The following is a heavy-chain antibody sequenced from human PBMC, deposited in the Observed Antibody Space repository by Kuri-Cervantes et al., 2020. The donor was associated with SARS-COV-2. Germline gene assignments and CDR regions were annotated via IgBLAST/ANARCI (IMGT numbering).Heavy chain of an antibody. D-gene: IGHD1-1*01. CDR3: VRDGDHWNFDY. CDR2: INPGGSYT. J-gene: IGHJ4*02. V-gene: IGHV3-74*01. CDR1: GFTFSGHW. Sequence: GESLKISCAASGFTFSGHWIHWVRQAPGKGLVWVSRINPGGSYTNNADSVKGRFTLSRDNAKSMLFLQMNSLRAEDTAVYYCVRDGDHWNFDYWGQGTLVTVSS.